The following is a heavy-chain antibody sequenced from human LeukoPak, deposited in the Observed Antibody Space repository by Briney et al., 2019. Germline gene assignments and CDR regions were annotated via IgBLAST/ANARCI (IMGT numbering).Heavy chain of an antibody. D-gene: IGHD3-9*01. J-gene: IGHJ4*02. Sequence: ASVKVSCKASGYSFTSYWIGWVRQMPGKGLEWMGIIYPGDSDTRYSPSFQGQVTISADKSISTAYLQWSSLKASDTAMYYCARSLGYFDWLQDHWGQGTLVTVSS. V-gene: IGHV5-51*01. CDR3: ARSLGYFDWLQDH. CDR1: GYSFTSYW. CDR2: IYPGDSDT.